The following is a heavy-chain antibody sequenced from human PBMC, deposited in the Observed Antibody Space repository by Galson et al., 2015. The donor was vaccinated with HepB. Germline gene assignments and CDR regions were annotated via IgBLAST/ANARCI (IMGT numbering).Heavy chain of an antibody. D-gene: IGHD7-27*01. CDR3: ATFETGDRTFDY. CDR1: GGSFTSGGYY. V-gene: IGHV4-31*03. Sequence: TLSLTCTVSGGSFTSGGYYWTWVRQHPGKGLEWIGYIYYSGSTYYNPSLRSRVTISVDTSKKQFSLKLGSVTAADTAVYYCATFETGDRTFDYWGQGTLVTVSS. J-gene: IGHJ4*02. CDR2: IYYSGST.